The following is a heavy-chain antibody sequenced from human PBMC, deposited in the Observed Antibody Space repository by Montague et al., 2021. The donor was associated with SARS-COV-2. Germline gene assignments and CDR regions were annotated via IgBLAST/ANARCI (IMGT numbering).Heavy chain of an antibody. CDR2: TYYRSKWCV. Sequence: CAISGDSVSSNSGAWNWIRLSPSRGLEWLGRTYYRSKWCVDYAGSVRSRITINPDTSKNQFSLQMSSVTPDDTAVYYCARSKLLRSGYSSGWYGPGWFDPWGQGTPVTVSS. D-gene: IGHD6-19*01. CDR3: ARSKLLRSGYSSGWYGPGWFDP. CDR1: GDSVSSNSGA. J-gene: IGHJ5*02. V-gene: IGHV6-1*01.